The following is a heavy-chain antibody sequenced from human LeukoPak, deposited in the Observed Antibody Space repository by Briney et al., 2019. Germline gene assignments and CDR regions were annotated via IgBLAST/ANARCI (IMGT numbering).Heavy chain of an antibody. CDR1: GFTFSSSW. CDR3: ARDPCHGALDY. D-gene: IGHD2-2*01. CDR2: IKQDGTEE. J-gene: IGHJ4*02. Sequence: GGSLRLSCVASGFTFSSSWMSWVRRAPGKGLEWVANIKQDGTEEYYVDSVRGRFSISKDNAKNSLYLQMNSLRAEDTAVYYCARDPCHGALDYWGQGTLVTVSS. V-gene: IGHV3-7*03.